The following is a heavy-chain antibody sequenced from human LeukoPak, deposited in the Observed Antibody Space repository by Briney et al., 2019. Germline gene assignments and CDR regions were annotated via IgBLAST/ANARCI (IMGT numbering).Heavy chain of an antibody. J-gene: IGHJ6*04. Sequence: PGGSLRLSCAASGFTFSSYSMNWVRQAPGKGLEWVSSISSSSSYIYYADSVKGRFTISRDNAKNSLYLQMNSLRAENTAVYYCAELGITMIGGVWGKGTTVTISS. D-gene: IGHD3-10*02. CDR2: ISSSSSYI. CDR3: AELGITMIGGV. CDR1: GFTFSSYS. V-gene: IGHV3-21*01.